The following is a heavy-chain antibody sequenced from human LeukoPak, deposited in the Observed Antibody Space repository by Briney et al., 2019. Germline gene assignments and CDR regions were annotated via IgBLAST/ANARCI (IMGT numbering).Heavy chain of an antibody. Sequence: GGSLRLSCAASGFTFSSYVMSWVRQAPGKGLEWVSSISGSGGSTYYTDSVKGRFTISRDTSKNTLYLQMTSLRAEDTAVYYCAKDRSAVTRDFWGQGTLVTVSS. D-gene: IGHD3-10*01. CDR3: AKDRSAVTRDF. V-gene: IGHV3-23*01. CDR2: ISGSGGST. J-gene: IGHJ4*02. CDR1: GFTFSSYV.